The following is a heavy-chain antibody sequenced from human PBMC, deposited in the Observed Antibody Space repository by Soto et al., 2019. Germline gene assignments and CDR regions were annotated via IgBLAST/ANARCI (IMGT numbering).Heavy chain of an antibody. Sequence: QVQLVESGGGVVQPGRSLRLSCAASGFTFSSYGMHWVRQAPGKGLEWVAVIWYDGSNKYYADSVKGRFTISRDNSKNTLYLQMNSLRAEDTAVYYGARGDYYDSSGYYSAHYWGQGTLVTVSS. J-gene: IGHJ4*02. D-gene: IGHD3-22*01. CDR3: ARGDYYDSSGYYSAHY. V-gene: IGHV3-33*01. CDR2: IWYDGSNK. CDR1: GFTFSSYG.